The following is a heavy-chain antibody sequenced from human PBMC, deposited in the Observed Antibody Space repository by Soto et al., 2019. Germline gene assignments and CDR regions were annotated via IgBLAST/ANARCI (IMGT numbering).Heavy chain of an antibody. CDR2: IYWDDDK. CDR3: AHLSSNYILSAIDY. CDR1: GFSLSTSGVG. J-gene: IGHJ4*02. Sequence: QITLKESGPTLVKPTQTLTLTCTFSGFSLSTSGVGVGWIRQPPGKALEWLALIYWDDDKRYSPSLKSRLTITKDTSKNQVVLTMTNMDPVDTATYYCAHLSSNYILSAIDYWGQGTLVTVSS. V-gene: IGHV2-5*02. D-gene: IGHD4-4*01.